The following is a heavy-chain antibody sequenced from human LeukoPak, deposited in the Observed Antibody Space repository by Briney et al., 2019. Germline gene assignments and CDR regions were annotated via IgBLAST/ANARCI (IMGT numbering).Heavy chain of an antibody. J-gene: IGHJ4*02. CDR1: GYTFTSYG. Sequence: ASVKVSCKASGYTFTSYGISWVRQAPGQGLEWMGWISAYNGNTNYAQKFQGRVTITADESTSTAYMELSSLRSEDTVVYYCARGPITTRSHFDYWGQGTLVTVSS. CDR2: ISAYNGNT. D-gene: IGHD3-22*01. CDR3: ARGPITTRSHFDY. V-gene: IGHV1-18*01.